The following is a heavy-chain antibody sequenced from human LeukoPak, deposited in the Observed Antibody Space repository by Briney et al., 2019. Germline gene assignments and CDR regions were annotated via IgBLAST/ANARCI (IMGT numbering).Heavy chain of an antibody. D-gene: IGHD4-17*01. J-gene: IGHJ3*02. V-gene: IGHV4-61*02. CDR2: IYTSGST. CDR1: GGSISSGSYY. Sequence: SQTLSLTCTVSGGSISSGSYYWSWIRQPAGKGLEWIGRIYTSGSTNYNPSLKSRVTISVDTSKNQFSLKLSSVTAADTAVYYCARDLRFGAFDIWGQGTMVTVSS. CDR3: ARDLRFGAFDI.